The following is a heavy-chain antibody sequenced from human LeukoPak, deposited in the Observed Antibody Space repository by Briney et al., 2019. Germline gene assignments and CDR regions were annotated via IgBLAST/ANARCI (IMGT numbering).Heavy chain of an antibody. V-gene: IGHV1-8*01. CDR1: GYTFTSYD. CDR3: ARGLYCSSTSCYLLSMDV. Sequence: ASVKVSCKASGYTFTSYDINWVRQATGRGLEWMGWMNPNSGNTGYAQKFQGRVTMTRNTSISTAYMELSSLRSEDTAVYYCARGLYCSSTSCYLLSMDVWGQGTTVTVSS. CDR2: MNPNSGNT. D-gene: IGHD2-2*01. J-gene: IGHJ6*02.